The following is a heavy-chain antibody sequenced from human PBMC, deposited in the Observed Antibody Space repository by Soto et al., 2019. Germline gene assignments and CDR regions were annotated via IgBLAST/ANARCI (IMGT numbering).Heavy chain of an antibody. CDR2: VSHDGSTT. V-gene: IGHV3-74*01. J-gene: IGHJ4*02. Sequence: GGSLRLSCAASGFTFSNYVMHWVRQAPGKGLVWVSRVSHDGSTTSYADSVKGRFTISRDNSKNTLYLQMNSLRDEDTAVYYCVRDLDWVLYDYWAQATPVTVSA. D-gene: IGHD3-3*01. CDR1: GFTFSNYV. CDR3: VRDLDWVLYDY.